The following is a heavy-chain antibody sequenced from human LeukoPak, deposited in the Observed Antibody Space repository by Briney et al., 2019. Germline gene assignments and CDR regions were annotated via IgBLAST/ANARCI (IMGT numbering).Heavy chain of an antibody. J-gene: IGHJ4*02. Sequence: GGSLRLSCEGSGFTFSSYSMIWVRQAPGKGLEWVSSIRGDSTETRHADSLMGRFTISRDNAKKSLYLQMNSLRAEDTAVYYCARGHFGVVLDYWGQGTLVTISS. CDR1: GFTFSSYS. CDR3: ARGHFGVVLDY. CDR2: IRGDSTET. V-gene: IGHV3-21*01. D-gene: IGHD3-3*01.